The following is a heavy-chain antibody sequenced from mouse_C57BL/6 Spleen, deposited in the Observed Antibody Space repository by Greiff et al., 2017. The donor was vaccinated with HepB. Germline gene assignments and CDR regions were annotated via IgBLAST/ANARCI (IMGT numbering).Heavy chain of an antibody. V-gene: IGHV3-6*01. J-gene: IGHJ2*01. CDR3: ARDRGTGDFGY. CDR1: GYSITSGYY. D-gene: IGHD3-1*01. CDR2: ISYDGSN. Sequence: EVKLMESGPGLVKPSQSLSLTCSVTGYSITSGYYWNWIRQFPGNKLEWMGYISYDGSNNYNPSLKNRISITRDTSKNQFFLKLNSVTTEDTATYYCARDRGTGDFGYWGQGTTLTVSS.